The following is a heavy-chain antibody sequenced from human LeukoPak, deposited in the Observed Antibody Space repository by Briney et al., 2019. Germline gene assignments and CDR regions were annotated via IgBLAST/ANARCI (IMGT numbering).Heavy chain of an antibody. J-gene: IGHJ4*02. Sequence: SVKVSCKASGGTFSSYAISWVRQAPGQGLEWMGGVIPIFGTPNYAQKFQGRVTITADESTRTAYMELSSLRSEDTAVYYCAAGRHCNSPRCYPYNFDYWGQGTLVTVSS. CDR1: GGTFSSYA. CDR3: AAGRHCNSPRCYPYNFDY. V-gene: IGHV1-69*13. CDR2: VIPIFGTP. D-gene: IGHD2/OR15-2a*01.